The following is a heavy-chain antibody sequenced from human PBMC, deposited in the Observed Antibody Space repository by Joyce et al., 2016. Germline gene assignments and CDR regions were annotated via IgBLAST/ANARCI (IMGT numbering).Heavy chain of an antibody. V-gene: IGHV5-10-1*03. D-gene: IGHD3-22*01. Sequence: EVQLVQSGAEVKKPGDSLRISCKGSGYRFTNYWITWVRQMPGKGLEWMGRIDPVASQTNYSPSFQGHVTISADKSINTAYLQWSNLKASDTAMYYCAIYNLYYYDTSGWGQGTLVTVSS. CDR1: GYRFTNYW. CDR3: AIYNLYYYDTSG. J-gene: IGHJ4*02. CDR2: IDPVASQT.